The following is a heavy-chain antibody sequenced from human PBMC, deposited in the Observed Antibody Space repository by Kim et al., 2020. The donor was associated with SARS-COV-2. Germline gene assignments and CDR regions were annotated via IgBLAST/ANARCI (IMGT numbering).Heavy chain of an antibody. CDR3: ARGSVAVAAPWDY. D-gene: IGHD6-19*01. J-gene: IGHJ4*02. Sequence: NYNPSLKSRVTISVDTSKDHFSLKLTSVTAADTAVYYCARGSVAVAAPWDYWGQGTLVSVSS. V-gene: IGHV4-34*01.